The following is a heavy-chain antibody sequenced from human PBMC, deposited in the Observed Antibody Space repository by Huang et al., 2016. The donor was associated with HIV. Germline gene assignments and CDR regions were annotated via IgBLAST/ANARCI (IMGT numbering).Heavy chain of an antibody. CDR2: ISAENGNT. J-gene: IGHJ6*03. V-gene: IGHV1-18*01. CDR3: ARGGGIQLWLLGYYYMDV. Sequence: QVQLVQSGAEVKKPGASVKVSCKASGYTFSSFGISWGRQAPGQGLAGGGWISAENGNTKFEQKGQSRLTLTTDPSTSTAYMELRSLRSDDTAVYYCARGGGIQLWLLGYYYMDVWGNGTTVTVSS. CDR1: GYTFSSFG. D-gene: IGHD5-18*01.